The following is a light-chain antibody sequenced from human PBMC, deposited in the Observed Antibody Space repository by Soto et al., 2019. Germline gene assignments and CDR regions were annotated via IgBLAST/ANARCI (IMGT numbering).Light chain of an antibody. Sequence: DIQMTQSPSTLSASVGDTVTITCRASHRVSTWLAWYQQKPGKAPKVLIYDASSLESGVTSRFIGSGSGTEFTLTIRSLQPDDIATYYCQQYNAFSVTFGGGTKVEIK. J-gene: IGKJ4*01. V-gene: IGKV1-5*01. CDR3: QQYNAFSVT. CDR2: DAS. CDR1: HRVSTW.